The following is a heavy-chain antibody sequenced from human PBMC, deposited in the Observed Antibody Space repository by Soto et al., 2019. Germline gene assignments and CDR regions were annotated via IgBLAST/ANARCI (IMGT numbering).Heavy chain of an antibody. V-gene: IGHV4-39*07. Sequence: PSETLSLTCTVSGGSISSSSYYWGWIRQPPGKGLEWIGSIYYSGSTYYNPSLKSRVTISVDTSKNQFSLKLSSVTAADTAVYYCARDMVRGVLEVNYYYGMDVWGQGTTVTVSS. CDR2: IYYSGST. J-gene: IGHJ6*02. D-gene: IGHD3-10*01. CDR1: GGSISSSSYY. CDR3: ARDMVRGVLEVNYYYGMDV.